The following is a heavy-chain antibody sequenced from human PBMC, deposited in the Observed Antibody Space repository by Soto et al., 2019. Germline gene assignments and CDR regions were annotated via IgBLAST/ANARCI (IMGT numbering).Heavy chain of an antibody. D-gene: IGHD1-26*01. V-gene: IGHV4-39*01. CDR1: GGSITSSSYY. CDR2: IYYSGST. CDR3: ATQEVGGSYVYTFDP. J-gene: IGHJ5*02. Sequence: QLHLRESGPGLVKPSETLSLTCTVSGGSITSSSYYWGWIRQPPGKGLEWIGSIYYSGSTYYNPSPKXRXTXXVHTSQNQFSLKLSSVTAADTAVYYCATQEVGGSYVYTFDPWGQGTLVTVSS.